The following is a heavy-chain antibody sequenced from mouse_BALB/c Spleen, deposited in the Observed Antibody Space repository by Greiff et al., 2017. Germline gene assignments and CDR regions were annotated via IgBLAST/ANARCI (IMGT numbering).Heavy chain of an antibody. CDR2: IYPGDGDT. CDR3: ARGYYGSSLMDY. CDR1: GYAFSSSW. Sequence: QVQLQQSGPELVKPGASVKISCKASGYAFSSSWMNWVKQRPGQGLEWIGRIYPGDGDTNYNGKFKGKATLTADKSSSTAYMQLSSLTSVDSAVYFCARGYYGSSLMDYWGQGTSVTVSS. J-gene: IGHJ4*01. V-gene: IGHV1-82*01. D-gene: IGHD1-1*01.